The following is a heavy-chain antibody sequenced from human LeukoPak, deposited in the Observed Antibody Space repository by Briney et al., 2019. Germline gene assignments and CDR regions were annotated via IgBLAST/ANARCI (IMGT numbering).Heavy chain of an antibody. J-gene: IGHJ5*02. D-gene: IGHD5-12*01. V-gene: IGHV4-59*08. CDR2: IYYSGST. Sequence: SEALSLTCTVSGGSISSYYWSWIWQPPGKGLEWIGYIYYSGSTNYNPSLKSRVTISVDTSKNQFSLKLSSVTAADTAVYYCARGRVDIVATAWFDPWGQGTLVTVSS. CDR1: GGSISSYY. CDR3: ARGRVDIVATAWFDP.